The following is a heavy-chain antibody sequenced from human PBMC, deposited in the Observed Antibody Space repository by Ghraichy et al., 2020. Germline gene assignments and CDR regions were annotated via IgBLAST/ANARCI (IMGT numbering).Heavy chain of an antibody. CDR1: GFTFDSYA. Sequence: GESLNISCAASGFTFDSYAMSWVRQAPGKGLEWVSSTSASGGTTYYADSVKGRFTISRDNSKNTVYLQMNSLRAEETAVYYCAKQAGSGSYYGAYYFDYWGQGTLVTVSS. V-gene: IGHV3-23*01. J-gene: IGHJ4*02. CDR3: AKQAGSGSYYGAYYFDY. D-gene: IGHD3-10*01. CDR2: TSASGGTT.